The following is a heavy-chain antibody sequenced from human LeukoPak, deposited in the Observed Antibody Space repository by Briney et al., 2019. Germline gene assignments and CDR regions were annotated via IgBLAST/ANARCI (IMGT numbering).Heavy chain of an antibody. V-gene: IGHV1-2*04. CDR1: RYTFTGYY. CDR2: INPNSGGT. J-gene: IGHJ6*02. CDR3: ARDRETLWFGEFHYGMDV. D-gene: IGHD3-10*01. Sequence: GGSLRLSCAASRYTFTGYYMHWVRQAPGQGLEWMGWINPNSGGTNYAQKFQGWVTMTRDTSISTAYMELSRLRSDDTAVYYCARDRETLWFGEFHYGMDVWGQGTTVTVSS.